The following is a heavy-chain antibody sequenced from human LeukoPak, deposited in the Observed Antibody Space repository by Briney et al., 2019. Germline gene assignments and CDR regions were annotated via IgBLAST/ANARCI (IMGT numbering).Heavy chain of an antibody. CDR1: GGSFSGYS. CDR3: ASTDNYDFWSGYYYYYMDV. CDR2: INHSGGT. J-gene: IGHJ6*03. D-gene: IGHD3-3*01. Sequence: PSETLSLTCAVYGGSFSGYSWNWIRQPPVKGLEWIGEINHSGGTNYNPSLKSRVTISVDTSKKQFSLKLSSVTAADTAVYYCASTDNYDFWSGYYYYYMDVWGKGTTVTVSS. V-gene: IGHV4-34*01.